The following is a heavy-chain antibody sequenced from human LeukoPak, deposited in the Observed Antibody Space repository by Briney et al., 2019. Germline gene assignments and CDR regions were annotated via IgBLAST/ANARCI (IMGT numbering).Heavy chain of an antibody. CDR3: AKDLREDYDIYWLFDY. J-gene: IGHJ4*02. Sequence: PGGSLRLSCAASGFTFSSYWLSWVRQAPGKGLEWVAVISYDGSNKYYADSVKGRFTISRDNSKNTLYLQMNSLRAEDTAVYYCAKDLREDYDIYWLFDYWGQGTLVTVSS. D-gene: IGHD3-9*01. CDR2: ISYDGSNK. CDR1: GFTFSSYW. V-gene: IGHV3-30*18.